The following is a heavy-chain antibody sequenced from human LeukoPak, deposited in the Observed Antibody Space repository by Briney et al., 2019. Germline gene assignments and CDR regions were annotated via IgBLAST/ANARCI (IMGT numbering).Heavy chain of an antibody. Sequence: SGAPSVTCTVPGYSMCRRYSWGWTRQPPGRGLEWIGIIYLSGNTYYTPSAQTRVTISVAMSKHQFTLKLISVSAADTAGYYCAREPGDIGVVPAANAFFDYWGQGTLVTVSS. D-gene: IGHD2-2*01. J-gene: IGHJ4*02. V-gene: IGHV4-38-2*02. CDR2: IYLSGNT. CDR1: GYSMCRRYS. CDR3: AREPGDIGVVPAANAFFDY.